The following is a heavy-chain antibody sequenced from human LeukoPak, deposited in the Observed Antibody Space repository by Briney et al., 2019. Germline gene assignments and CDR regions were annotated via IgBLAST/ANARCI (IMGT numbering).Heavy chain of an antibody. CDR3: ARGLVVRGVIYYYYMDV. Sequence: SETLSLTCTVSGGSISSYYWSWIRQPPGKGLEWIGYIYYSGSTNHNPSLKSRVTISVDTSKNQFSLKLSSVTAADTAVYYCARGLVVRGVIYYYYMDVWGKGTTVTVSS. CDR1: GGSISSYY. V-gene: IGHV4-59*01. CDR2: IYYSGST. D-gene: IGHD2-2*01. J-gene: IGHJ6*03.